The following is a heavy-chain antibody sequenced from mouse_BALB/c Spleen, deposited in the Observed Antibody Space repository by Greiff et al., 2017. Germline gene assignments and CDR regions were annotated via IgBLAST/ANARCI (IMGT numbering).Heavy chain of an antibody. J-gene: IGHJ4*01. CDR3: ARVNWGYAMDY. CDR2: ISDGGSYT. CDR1: GFTFSDYY. Sequence: EVQVVESGGGLVKPGGSLKLSCAASGFTFSDYYMYWVRQTPEKRLEWVATISDGGSYTYYPDSVKGRFTISRDNAKNNLYLQMSSLKSEDTAMYYCARVNWGYAMDYWGQGTSVTVSS. V-gene: IGHV5-4*02. D-gene: IGHD4-1*01.